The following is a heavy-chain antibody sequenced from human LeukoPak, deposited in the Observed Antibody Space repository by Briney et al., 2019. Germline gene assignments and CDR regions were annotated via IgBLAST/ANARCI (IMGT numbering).Heavy chain of an antibody. V-gene: IGHV3-23*01. CDR3: AKGATGYCSSTSCLYYFDY. Sequence: GGSLRLSRAASGFTFGTYAMSWVRQAPGKGLEWVSTVTADSTYYADSVKGRFTISRDNSKNTLYLQMNSLRAEDTAVYYCAKGATGYCSSTSCLYYFDYWGQGTLVTVSS. D-gene: IGHD2-2*01. J-gene: IGHJ4*02. CDR1: GFTFGTYA. CDR2: VTADST.